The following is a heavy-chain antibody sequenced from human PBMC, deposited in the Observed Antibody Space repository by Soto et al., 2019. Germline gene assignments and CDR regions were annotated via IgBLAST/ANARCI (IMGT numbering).Heavy chain of an antibody. CDR3: ARTGLAAADY. V-gene: IGHV4-31*03. CDR2: IYYSGST. J-gene: IGHJ4*02. CDR1: GGSISSGGYY. Sequence: QVQLQESGPGLVKPSQTLSLTCTVSGGSISSGGYYWSWIRQHPGKGLEWIGYIYYSGSTYYNPSLKGRVTIPVDTPKTQFSLKLSSVTPADTAVYYCARTGLAAADYWGQGTLVTVSS. D-gene: IGHD6-13*01.